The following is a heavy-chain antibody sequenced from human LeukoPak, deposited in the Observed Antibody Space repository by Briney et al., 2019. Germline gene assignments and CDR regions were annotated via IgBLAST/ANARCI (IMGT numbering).Heavy chain of an antibody. CDR2: IYHSGST. CDR1: GYSISSGYY. Sequence: SETLSLTCTVSGYSISSGYYWGWIRQPPGRGLEWIGSIYHSGSTYYNPSLKSRVTISVDTSKNQFSPKLSSVTAADTAVYYCAAGSDYWGQGTLVTVSS. V-gene: IGHV4-38-2*02. CDR3: AAGSDY. J-gene: IGHJ4*02. D-gene: IGHD6-13*01.